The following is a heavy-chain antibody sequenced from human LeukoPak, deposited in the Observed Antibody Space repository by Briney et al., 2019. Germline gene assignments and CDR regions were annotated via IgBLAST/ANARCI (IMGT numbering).Heavy chain of an antibody. CDR1: GFMFSTYW. V-gene: IGHV3-7*01. CDR3: GGFGYEAAVDL. D-gene: IGHD6-13*01. Sequence: GGSLRLSCAASGFMFSTYWMTWVRQVPGKGLEWVANIEPDGSETYYVDSVKGRFTISRDNTKNLLYLQMNSLRGEDAAVYYCGGFGYEAAVDLWGQGTLVTVSS. CDR2: IEPDGSET. J-gene: IGHJ4*02.